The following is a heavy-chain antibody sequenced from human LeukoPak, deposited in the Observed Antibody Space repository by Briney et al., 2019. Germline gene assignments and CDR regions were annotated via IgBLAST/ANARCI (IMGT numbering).Heavy chain of an antibody. Sequence: PSETLSLTCTVSGGSISSYYWSWIRQPPGKGLEWIGYIYYSGSTNYNPSLESRVTISVDTSKNQFSLKLSSVTAADTAVYYCARVYDSSGYYMYYYYMDVWGKGTTVTVSS. CDR3: ARVYDSSGYYMYYYYMDV. CDR1: GGSISSYY. CDR2: IYYSGST. V-gene: IGHV4-59*01. D-gene: IGHD3-22*01. J-gene: IGHJ6*03.